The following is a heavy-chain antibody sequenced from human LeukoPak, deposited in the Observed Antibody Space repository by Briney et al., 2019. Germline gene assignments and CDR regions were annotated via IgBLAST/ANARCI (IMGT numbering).Heavy chain of an antibody. CDR2: ISYDGSNK. V-gene: IGHV3-30*03. Sequence: PGGSLRLSCAASGFTFSSYGMHWVRQAPGKGLEWVAVISYDGSNKYYADSVKGRFTISRDNSNNTLYLQMNSVRAEDTAVYYCARGGKAFDYWGQGTLVTVSS. CDR1: GFTFSSYG. CDR3: ARGGKAFDY. D-gene: IGHD1-26*01. J-gene: IGHJ4*02.